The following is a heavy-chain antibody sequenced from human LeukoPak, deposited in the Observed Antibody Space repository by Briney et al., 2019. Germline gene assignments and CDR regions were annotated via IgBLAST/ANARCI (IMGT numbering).Heavy chain of an antibody. CDR2: IYYSGSP. D-gene: IGHD1-1*01. CDR3: ATWRTAKTGFDY. J-gene: IGHJ4*02. V-gene: IGHV4-39*01. Sequence: SETLSLTCTVSGGSISNNNYYWAWIRQPPGRGLECIGSIYYSGSPYYNPSLKSRVTISVDTSKNQFSLRLSSVTAADTAVYYCATWRTAKTGFDYWGQGTLVTVSS. CDR1: GGSISNNNYY.